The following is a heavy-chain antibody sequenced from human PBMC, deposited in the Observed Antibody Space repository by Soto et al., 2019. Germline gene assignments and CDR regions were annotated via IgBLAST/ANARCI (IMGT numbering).Heavy chain of an antibody. CDR2: IYAGDSDT. CDR3: WTHELVRSRYYYYGMDV. V-gene: IGHV5-51*01. J-gene: IGHJ6*02. D-gene: IGHD1-1*01. CDR1: AYSFSSYG. Sequence: GESLKISCTGSAYSFSSYGMGWVRQMPGKGLEWMAIIYAGDSDTRYSPSFKGQVTISGDKSNSTVYLQLNSLKASDTAVYYCWTHELVRSRYYYYGMDVWGQGTTVTVSS.